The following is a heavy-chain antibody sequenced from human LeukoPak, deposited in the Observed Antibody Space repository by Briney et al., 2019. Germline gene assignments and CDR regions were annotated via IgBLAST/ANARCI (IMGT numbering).Heavy chain of an antibody. D-gene: IGHD4-23*01. V-gene: IGHV3-30-3*01. CDR1: GFTFSSYA. Sequence: PGRSLRLSCAASGFTFSSYAVHWVRQAPGKGLEWVAVISYDGSNKYYADSVKGRFTISRDNSKNTLYLQMNSLRAEDTAVYYCARGATVVTPCDYWGQGTLVTVSS. CDR3: ARGATVVTPCDY. J-gene: IGHJ4*02. CDR2: ISYDGSNK.